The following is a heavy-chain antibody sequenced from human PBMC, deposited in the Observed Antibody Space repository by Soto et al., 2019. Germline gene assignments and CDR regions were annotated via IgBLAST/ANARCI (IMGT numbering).Heavy chain of an antibody. Sequence: VQLVESGGGVVQPGRSLRLSCAASGFTFSSYGMHWVRQAPGKGLEWVAVISYDGSNKYYADSVKGRFTISRDNSKNTLYLQMNSLRAEDTAVYYCAKDYGDLEYFQHWGQGTLVTVSS. V-gene: IGHV3-30*18. CDR1: GFTFSSYG. J-gene: IGHJ1*01. D-gene: IGHD4-17*01. CDR2: ISYDGSNK. CDR3: AKDYGDLEYFQH.